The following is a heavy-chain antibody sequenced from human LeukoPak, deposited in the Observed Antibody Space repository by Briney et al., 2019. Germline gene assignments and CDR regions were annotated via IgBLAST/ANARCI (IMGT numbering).Heavy chain of an antibody. Sequence: GGSLRLSCAASGFTFSSYGMHWVRQAPGRGLEWVAVIWYDGSNKYYADSVKGRFTISRDNSKNTLYLQMNSLRAEDTAVYYCAKDYRAVTTVYFDYRGQGTLVTVSS. CDR3: AKDYRAVTTVYFDY. V-gene: IGHV3-33*06. CDR1: GFTFSSYG. D-gene: IGHD4-17*01. J-gene: IGHJ4*02. CDR2: IWYDGSNK.